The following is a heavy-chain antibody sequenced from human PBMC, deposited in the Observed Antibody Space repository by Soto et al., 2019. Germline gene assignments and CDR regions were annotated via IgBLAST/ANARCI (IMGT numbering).Heavy chain of an antibody. CDR2: IYSIGST. V-gene: IGHV4-39*01. D-gene: IGHD4-4*01. CDR3: VRHKHYSNYFDY. CDR1: GGSISTRNYY. Sequence: SETLSIACTVYGGSISTRNYYWAWIRQPPGKGLEWIGSIYSIGSTYYNPSLESRVTISVDTSKNQFSLRLSSVTAADTAVFYCVRHKHYSNYFDYWGQGTLVTVSS. J-gene: IGHJ4*02.